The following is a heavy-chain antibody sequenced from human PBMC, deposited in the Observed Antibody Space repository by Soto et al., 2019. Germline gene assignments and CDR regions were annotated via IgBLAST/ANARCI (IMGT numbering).Heavy chain of an antibody. V-gene: IGHV3-30-3*01. J-gene: IGHJ4*02. CDR2: ISYDGSNK. CDR3: ARGLRKVTMIVVVIDY. D-gene: IGHD3-22*01. CDR1: GFTFSSYA. Sequence: PGGSLRLSCAASGFTFSSYAMHWVCQAPGKGLEWVAVISYDGSNKYYADSVKGRFTISRDNSKNTLYLQMNSLRAEDTAVYYCARGLRKVTMIVVVIDYWGQGTLVTVSS.